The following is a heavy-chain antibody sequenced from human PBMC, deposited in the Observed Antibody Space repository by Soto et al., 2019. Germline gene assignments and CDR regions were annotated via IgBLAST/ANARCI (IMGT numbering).Heavy chain of an antibody. CDR3: AREEDGYNTGLDY. CDR1: GFTFNNYK. J-gene: IGHJ4*02. D-gene: IGHD5-12*01. Sequence: GGSLRLSCAASGFTFNNYKMNWVRRAPGKGLEWVSSISSSSSYIFYADSVKGRFTISRDNAKNSLYLQMNSLRAEDTAVYYCAREEDGYNTGLDYWGQGTLVTVSS. CDR2: ISSSSSYI. V-gene: IGHV3-21*01.